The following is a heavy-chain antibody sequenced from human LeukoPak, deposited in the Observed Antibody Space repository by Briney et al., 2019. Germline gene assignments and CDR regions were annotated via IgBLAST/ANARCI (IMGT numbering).Heavy chain of an antibody. CDR2: INHSGST. CDR3: ARLHRGAAADWFDP. D-gene: IGHD6-13*01. Sequence: PGGSLRFSCAASGFTFDDYGMSWIRQPPGKGLEWIGEINHSGSTNYNPSLKSRVTISVDTSKNQFSLKLSSVTAADTAVYYCARLHRGAAADWFDPWGQGTLVTVSS. J-gene: IGHJ5*02. CDR1: GFTFDDYG. V-gene: IGHV4-34*01.